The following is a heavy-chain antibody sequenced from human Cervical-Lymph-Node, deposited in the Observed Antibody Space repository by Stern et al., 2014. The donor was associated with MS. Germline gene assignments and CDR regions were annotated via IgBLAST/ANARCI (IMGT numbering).Heavy chain of an antibody. CDR3: TRLDNWNIGS. D-gene: IGHD1/OR15-1a*01. CDR2: FYPGDSDP. CDR1: GYSFASYW. Sequence: VQLEESGAEVKKPGESLKISCKGSGYSFASYWIGWVRQMPGQGLEWMGIFYPGDSDPRYNTSSQGQVTMSAEKSINTAYLQWSSLKASDTAMYYCTRLDNWNIGSWGQGTLVTVSS. J-gene: IGHJ5*02. V-gene: IGHV5-51*01.